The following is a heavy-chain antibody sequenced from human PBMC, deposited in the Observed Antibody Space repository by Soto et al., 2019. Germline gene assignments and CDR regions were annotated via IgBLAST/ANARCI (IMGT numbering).Heavy chain of an antibody. D-gene: IGHD3-22*01. CDR2: IKSKIDGGTT. CDR1: GFIFTTSW. CDR3: TTDSHFTMKLVRVDD. J-gene: IGHJ4*01. Sequence: EVQLVVSGGGLVEPGGSRRLSCAASGFIFTTSWINRVRRAPGKGRAWVGRIKSKIDGGTTDFAAPVKGRFAISRDDSRKMVYLQMNSLEIEDTAVYYCTTDSHFTMKLVRVDDWGLGTLVTVSS. V-gene: IGHV3-15*07.